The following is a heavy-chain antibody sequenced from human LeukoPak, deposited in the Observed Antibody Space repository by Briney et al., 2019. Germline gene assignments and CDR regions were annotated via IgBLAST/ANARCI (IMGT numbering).Heavy chain of an antibody. CDR2: IYTSGST. CDR3: AKQDTYYYDSSGYALDAFDI. Sequence: SETLSLTCTVSGGSISSYYWSWIRQPAGKGLEWIGRIYTSGSTNYNPSLKSRVTISVDTSKNQFSLKLSSVTAADTAVYYCAKQDTYYYDSSGYALDAFDIWGQGTMVTVSS. CDR1: GGSISSYY. J-gene: IGHJ3*02. D-gene: IGHD3-22*01. V-gene: IGHV4-4*07.